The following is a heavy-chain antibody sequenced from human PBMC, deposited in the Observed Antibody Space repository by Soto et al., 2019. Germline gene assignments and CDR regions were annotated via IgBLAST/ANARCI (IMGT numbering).Heavy chain of an antibody. CDR1: GYTFTAYY. CDR3: ARDRQSDSLGYYFDY. CDR2: INPNSGGI. Sequence: ASVKVSCKTSGYTFTAYYIHWVRQAPGQGLEWMGWINPNSGGINYAQKFQGRVTMTRDTSMRTGYMELSSLRSDDTAVYYCARDRQSDSLGYYFDYWGQGTQVTVYS. V-gene: IGHV1-2*02. D-gene: IGHD2-21*02. J-gene: IGHJ4*02.